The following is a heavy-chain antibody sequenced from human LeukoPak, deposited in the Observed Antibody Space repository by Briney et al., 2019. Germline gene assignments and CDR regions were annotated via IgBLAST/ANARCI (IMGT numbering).Heavy chain of an antibody. CDR3: ATGTGYSAGTYYFDY. CDR1: GDSVSSNSAA. J-gene: IGHJ4*02. D-gene: IGHD5-18*01. V-gene: IGHV6-1*01. CDR2: TYYRSNWYN. Sequence: SQTLSLTCAISGDSVSSNSAAWNWIRQSPSRGLEWLGRTYYRSNWYNDYAVSVKSRIIINPDTSKNQFSLQLNSVTPEDTAVYYCATGTGYSAGTYYFDYWGQGTLATVSS.